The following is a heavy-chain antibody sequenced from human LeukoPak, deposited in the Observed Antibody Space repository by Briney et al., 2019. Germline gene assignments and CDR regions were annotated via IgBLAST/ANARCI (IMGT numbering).Heavy chain of an antibody. J-gene: IGHJ4*02. CDR3: AIGPIAAAGGDYFDY. CDR2: IYYSGST. V-gene: IGHV4-31*03. CDR1: GGSISSGGYY. Sequence: SQTLSLTCTVSGGSISSGGYYWSWIRQHPGKGLEWIGYIYYSGSTYYNPSLKSRVTISVDTSKNQFSLKLSSVTAADTAVYYCAIGPIAAAGGDYFDYWGQGTLVTVSS. D-gene: IGHD6-13*01.